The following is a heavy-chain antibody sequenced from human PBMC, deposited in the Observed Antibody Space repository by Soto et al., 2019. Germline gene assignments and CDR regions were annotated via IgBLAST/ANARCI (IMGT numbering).Heavy chain of an antibody. CDR1: GGSISSYH. D-gene: IGHD2-2*01. Sequence: TSETLSLTCTVSGGSISSYHWSWIRQPPGKGLEWIGYIYYSGSTNYNPSLKSRVTISVDTSKNQFSLKLSSVTAADTAVYYCASLRSEGFTTFPLFDYWGQGTLVTVSS. J-gene: IGHJ4*02. V-gene: IGHV4-59*01. CDR3: ASLRSEGFTTFPLFDY. CDR2: IYYSGST.